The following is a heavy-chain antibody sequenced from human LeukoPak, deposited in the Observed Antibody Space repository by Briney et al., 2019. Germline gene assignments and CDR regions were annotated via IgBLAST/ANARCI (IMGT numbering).Heavy chain of an antibody. D-gene: IGHD2-15*01. CDR2: ISGSTYRT. CDR3: AKRLLHSFDS. Sequence: GGSLKLSCAASGFTFNSYAMSWVRQAPGKGLEWVAGISGSTYRTYYADYVKGRFTISRDNSKNTLYLQMNGLRAEDTAVYYCAKRLLHSFDSWGQGTLVTVSS. V-gene: IGHV3-23*01. CDR1: GFTFNSYA. J-gene: IGHJ4*02.